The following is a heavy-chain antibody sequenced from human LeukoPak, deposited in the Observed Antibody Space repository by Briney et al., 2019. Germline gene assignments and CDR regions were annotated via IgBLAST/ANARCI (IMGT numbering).Heavy chain of an antibody. V-gene: IGHV4-4*07. CDR3: AREGYDILTGCALDY. D-gene: IGHD3-9*01. Sequence: SETLSLTCTVSGGSISSYYWSWIRQPAGKGLEWIGRIYTSGSTNYNPSLKSRVTMSVDTSKNQFSLKLSSVTAADTAVYYCAREGYDILTGCALDYWGQGTLVTVSS. CDR2: IYTSGST. CDR1: GGSISSYY. J-gene: IGHJ4*02.